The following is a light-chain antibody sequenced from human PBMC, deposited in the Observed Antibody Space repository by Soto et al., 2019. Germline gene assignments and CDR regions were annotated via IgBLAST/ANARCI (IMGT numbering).Light chain of an antibody. CDR3: QQYDTSPPMYT. V-gene: IGKV3-20*01. J-gene: IGKJ2*01. CDR2: GAS. Sequence: IVLTQSPCPLSVSAGGPVTPPCRAIQSIRTNVAWYQQIPGQAPRLLIYGASSRATGIPDRFSGSGSGTDFTLTISRLEPDDVAVYYCQQYDTSPPMYTFGQGTKVDIK. CDR1: QSIRTN.